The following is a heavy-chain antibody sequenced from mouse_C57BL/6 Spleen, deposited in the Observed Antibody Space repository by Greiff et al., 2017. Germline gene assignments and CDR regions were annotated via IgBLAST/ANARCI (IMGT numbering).Heavy chain of an antibody. J-gene: IGHJ2*01. CDR2: ISYDGSN. CDR1: GYSITSGYY. V-gene: IGHV3-6*01. CDR3: ARIFDY. Sequence: EVQRVESGPGLVKPSPSLSLTCSVTGYSITSGYYWNWIRQFPGNKLEWMGYISYDGSNNYNPSLKNRISITRDTSKNQFFLKLNSVTTEDTATYYCARIFDYWGQGTTLTVSS.